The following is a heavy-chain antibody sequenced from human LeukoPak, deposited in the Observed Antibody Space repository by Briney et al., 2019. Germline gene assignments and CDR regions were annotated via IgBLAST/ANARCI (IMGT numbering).Heavy chain of an antibody. CDR2: FDPEDAKT. Sequence: GASVKVSCKVSGYNLIELSMHWVRQTPGKGLEWMGGFDPEDAKTIYAPKFQGRVTMTEDTATDTAYMELTSLRSEDTAVYYCATSRNGASELSVSSGYDFDYWGQGTLVTVSS. J-gene: IGHJ4*02. CDR3: ATSRNGASELSVSSGYDFDY. V-gene: IGHV1-24*01. D-gene: IGHD5-12*01. CDR1: GYNLIELS.